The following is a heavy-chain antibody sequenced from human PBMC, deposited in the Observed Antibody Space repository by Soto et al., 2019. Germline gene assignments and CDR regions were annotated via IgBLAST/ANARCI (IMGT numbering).Heavy chain of an antibody. V-gene: IGHV3-11*01. D-gene: IGHD3-9*01. CDR2: ISSSVSTI. CDR1: GFTFSDYY. Sequence: AGSLTLSCAASGFTFSDYYMSWISQAPGKGVEWVSYISSSVSTIYYADSVKGRFTISRDTAKNSLYLQMNSVSAEDTAVYDCARFRRYDMLTDSMGDYWGQGTLVTVSS. CDR3: ARFRRYDMLTDSMGDY. J-gene: IGHJ4*02.